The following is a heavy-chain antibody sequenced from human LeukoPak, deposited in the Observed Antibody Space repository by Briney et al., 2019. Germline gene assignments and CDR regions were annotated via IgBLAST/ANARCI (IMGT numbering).Heavy chain of an antibody. Sequence: GGSLRLSCAASGFTFSSYAMSWVRQAPGKGLEWVAVISYDGSNKYYADSVKGRFTISRDNSKNTLYLQMNSLRAEDTAVYYCARDEYYYGSGSYSRMGYWGQGTLVTVSS. CDR3: ARDEYYYGSGSYSRMGY. CDR1: GFTFSSYA. CDR2: ISYDGSNK. J-gene: IGHJ4*02. D-gene: IGHD3-10*01. V-gene: IGHV3-30-3*01.